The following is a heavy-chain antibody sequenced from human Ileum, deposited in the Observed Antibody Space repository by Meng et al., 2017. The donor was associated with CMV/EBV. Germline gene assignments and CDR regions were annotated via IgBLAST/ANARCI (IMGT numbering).Heavy chain of an antibody. Sequence: VQMVESGGGLVQPGGSLRLSCAVSGFTFSSYWMPWVRQVPGKVLVWVSRINTDGSITNYADSVRGRFTISRDNAKNTLYVQMNSLRDEDTAVYYCTRGSSGWFGIDYWGQGTLVTVSS. CDR3: TRGSSGWFGIDY. J-gene: IGHJ4*02. CDR1: GFTFSSYW. V-gene: IGHV3-74*01. CDR2: INTDGSIT. D-gene: IGHD6-19*01.